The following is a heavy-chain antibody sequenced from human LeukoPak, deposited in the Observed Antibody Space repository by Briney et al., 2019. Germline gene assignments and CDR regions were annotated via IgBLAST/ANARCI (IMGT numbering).Heavy chain of an antibody. CDR3: AREAGDCSTTSCYYYYYGMDV. D-gene: IGHD2-2*01. V-gene: IGHV3-33*01. J-gene: IGHJ6*02. Sequence: GRSLRLSCAASGFSFNSYGMHWVRQAPGKGLEWVAVIWYDGSNKYYADSVKGRFTISRDNSKNTLYLQMNSLRAEDTAVYYCAREAGDCSTTSCYYYYYGMDVWGQGTTVTVSS. CDR1: GFSFNSYG. CDR2: IWYDGSNK.